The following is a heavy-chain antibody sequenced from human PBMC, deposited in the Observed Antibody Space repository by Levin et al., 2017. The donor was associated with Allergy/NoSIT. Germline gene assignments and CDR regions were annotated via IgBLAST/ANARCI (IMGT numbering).Heavy chain of an antibody. D-gene: IGHD3-10*01. CDR2: IYHSGST. J-gene: IGHJ6*03. CDR3: ARDRAYGSGRNYMDV. CDR1: GGSISSGGYS. V-gene: IGHV4-30-2*01. Sequence: PSETLSLTCAVSGGSISSGGYSWSWIRQPPGKGLEWIGYIYHSGSTYYNPSLKSRVTISVDRSKNQFSLKLSSVTAADTAVYYCARDRAYGSGRNYMDVWGKGTTVTVSS.